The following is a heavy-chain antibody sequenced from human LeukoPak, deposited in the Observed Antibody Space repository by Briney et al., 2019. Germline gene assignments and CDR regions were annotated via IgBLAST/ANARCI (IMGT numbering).Heavy chain of an antibody. D-gene: IGHD2-2*01. J-gene: IGHJ4*02. CDR2: LTGDGTGT. Sequence: GGSLRLSCVASGLSLRNSTMTWVRQAPGKGLEWVSILTGDGTGTFYADSVKGRFSISRDISTNTLYLQMTSLGVDDTALYYCATVGGFCPSSNCYAYFDYWGQGSPVTVSS. CDR1: GLSLRNST. CDR3: ATVGGFCPSSNCYAYFDY. V-gene: IGHV3-23*01.